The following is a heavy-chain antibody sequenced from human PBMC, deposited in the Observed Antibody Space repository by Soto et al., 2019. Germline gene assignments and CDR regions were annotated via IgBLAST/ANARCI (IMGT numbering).Heavy chain of an antibody. D-gene: IGHD3-9*01. CDR1: GGSISSYY. Sequence: PLETLSLTCTVSGGSISSYYWSWIRQPPGKGLEWIGYIYYSGSTNYNPSLKSRVTISVDTSKNQFSLKLSSVTAADTAVYYCARGTPARLRYFDWLSSQVWGQGTLVTVSS. CDR3: ARGTPARLRYFDWLSSQV. V-gene: IGHV4-59*01. J-gene: IGHJ4*02. CDR2: IYYSGST.